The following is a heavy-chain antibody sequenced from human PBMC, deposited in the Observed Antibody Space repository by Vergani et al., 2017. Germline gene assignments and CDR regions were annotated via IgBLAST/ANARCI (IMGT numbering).Heavy chain of an antibody. CDR2: IYHSGSN. CDR3: ARLITGTSNFDY. V-gene: IGHV4-4*02. J-gene: IGHJ4*02. D-gene: IGHD1-7*01. CDR1: GGSISSSNW. Sequence: QVQLQESGPGLVKPSGTLSLTCAVSGGSISSSNWWSWVRQPPGRGREWIGEIYHSGSNNYNPSLKSLVTISVDKSKNQFSLKLSSVTAADTAVYYCARLITGTSNFDYWGQGTLVTVSS.